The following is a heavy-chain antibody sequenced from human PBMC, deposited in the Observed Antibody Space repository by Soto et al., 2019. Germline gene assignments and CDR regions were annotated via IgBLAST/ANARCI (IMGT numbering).Heavy chain of an antibody. CDR2: IYYSGST. V-gene: IGHV4-59*01. CDR1: GGTISSYY. J-gene: IGHJ4*02. D-gene: IGHD2-2*01. Sequence: SETLSLTCTVSGGTISSYYWSWIRQPPGKGLEWIGYIYYSGSTNYNPSLKSRVTISVDTSKNQFSLKLSSVTAADTAVYYCGRNQAVGGFDYWGRGARVTFSS. CDR3: GRNQAVGGFDY.